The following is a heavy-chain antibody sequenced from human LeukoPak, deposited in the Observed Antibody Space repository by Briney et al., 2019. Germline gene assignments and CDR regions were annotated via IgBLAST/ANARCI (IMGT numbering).Heavy chain of an antibody. V-gene: IGHV4-30-2*02. CDR1: GGSISSGDYS. Sequence: SQTLSLTCAVSGGSISSGDYSWSWIRQPPGKGLEWIGYIFQSGSTYYNPSLKSRVTISVDRSKNQFSLKLSSVTAADTAVYYCATIRDTALRYWYFDLWGRGTLVTVSS. CDR3: ATIRDTALRYWYFDL. J-gene: IGHJ2*01. D-gene: IGHD5-18*01. CDR2: IFQSGST.